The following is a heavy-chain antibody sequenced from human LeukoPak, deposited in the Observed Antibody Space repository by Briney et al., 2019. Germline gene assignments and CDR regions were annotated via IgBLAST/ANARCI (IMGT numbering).Heavy chain of an antibody. CDR3: ARDRGSSGWYEFDY. CDR2: IKQDGSEK. CDR1: GFTSGTYW. J-gene: IGHJ4*02. D-gene: IGHD6-19*01. V-gene: IGHV3-7*01. Sequence: PGGSLRPSCAASGFTSGTYWVSWVRQAPGKGLEWVANIKQDGSEKYYVDSVRGRFTISRDNAKNSLYLQMNSLRAEDTAVYYCARDRGSSGWYEFDYWGQGTLVTVSS.